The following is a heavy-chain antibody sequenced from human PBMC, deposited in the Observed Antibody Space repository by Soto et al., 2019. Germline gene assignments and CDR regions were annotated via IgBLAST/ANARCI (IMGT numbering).Heavy chain of an antibody. J-gene: IGHJ6*01. CDR1: VFTFGNYA. CDR3: AKGSLRAYYGMDV. D-gene: IGHD3-16*01. V-gene: IGHV3-23*01. CDR2: ISGSGGST. Sequence: PWGSLRFSCASSVFTFGNYAMTWVRQAPGKGLEWVSAISGSGGSTYYADSVKGRFTISIDNSKNTLYLQMNSLRAEDTAVYYCAKGSLRAYYGMDVWGQGTTVTVSS.